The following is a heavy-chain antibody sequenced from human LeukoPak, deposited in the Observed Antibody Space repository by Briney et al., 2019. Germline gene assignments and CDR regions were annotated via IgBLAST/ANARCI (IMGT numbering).Heavy chain of an antibody. CDR2: IYYSGST. J-gene: IGHJ4*02. CDR1: GGSISSSSYY. V-gene: IGHV4-39*07. D-gene: IGHD6-6*01. Sequence: PSETLSLTCTVSGGSISSSSYYWGWIRQPPGKGLEWIGSIYYSGSTYYNPSLKSRVTISVDTSKNQFSLKLSSVTAADTAVYYCARGGYSSSFHFDYWGQGTLVTVSS. CDR3: ARGGYSSSFHFDY.